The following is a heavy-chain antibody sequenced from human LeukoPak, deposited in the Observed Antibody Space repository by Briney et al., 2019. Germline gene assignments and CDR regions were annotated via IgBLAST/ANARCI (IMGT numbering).Heavy chain of an antibody. CDR3: AKGSYYDSSGSFYFDY. CDR2: ISGSGDNT. CDR1: GFTLSSYT. J-gene: IGHJ4*02. V-gene: IGHV3-23*01. Sequence: GGSLRLSCVASGFTLSSYTLNWVRRAPGKGLEWVSGISGSGDNTYYADSVKGRFTISRDSSKNTLYVQVNSLGTEDTAAYYCAKGSYYDSSGSFYFDYWGQGTLVTVSS. D-gene: IGHD3-22*01.